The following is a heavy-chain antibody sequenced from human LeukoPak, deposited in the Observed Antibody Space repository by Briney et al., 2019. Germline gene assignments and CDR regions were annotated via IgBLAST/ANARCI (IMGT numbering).Heavy chain of an antibody. D-gene: IGHD6-13*01. CDR3: ARCLATGGRVSFYY. J-gene: IGHJ4*02. CDR2: IHSSGNT. CDR1: GGSVSDSSFY. Sequence: SETLSLTCTVSGGSVSDSSFYWGWIRQPPGKGLEWIGSIHSSGNTNYAPSLNSRVTSSVDTSKNQFSLHLSSVTAADTAVYYCARCLATGGRVSFYYWGQGTLVTVSS. V-gene: IGHV4-39*01.